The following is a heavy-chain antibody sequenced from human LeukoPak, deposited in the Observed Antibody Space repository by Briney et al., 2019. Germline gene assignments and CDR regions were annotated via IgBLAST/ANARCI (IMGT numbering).Heavy chain of an antibody. CDR2: IYYSGST. V-gene: IGHV4-59*12. CDR1: GGSISSYY. J-gene: IGHJ4*02. Sequence: PSETLSLTCTVSGGSISSYYWSWIRQPPGKGLEWIGYIYYSGSTNYNPSLKSRVTISVDTSKNQFSLKLSSVTAADTAVYYCARDREAAADFDYWGQGTLVTVSS. CDR3: ARDREAAADFDY. D-gene: IGHD6-13*01.